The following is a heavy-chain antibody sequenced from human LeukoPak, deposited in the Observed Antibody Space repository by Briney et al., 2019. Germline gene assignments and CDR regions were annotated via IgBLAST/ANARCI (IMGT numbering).Heavy chain of an antibody. Sequence: PSETLSLTCTVSGGSISSYYWSWIRQPPGKGLEWIGYIYYSGYTNYNPSLKSRVTISVDASKNQLSLKLSSVTAADSAVYYCARTTMVRGTYYMDVWGKGTTVTISS. CDR1: GGSISSYY. CDR3: ARTTMVRGTYYMDV. D-gene: IGHD3-10*01. J-gene: IGHJ6*03. CDR2: IYYSGYT. V-gene: IGHV4-59*01.